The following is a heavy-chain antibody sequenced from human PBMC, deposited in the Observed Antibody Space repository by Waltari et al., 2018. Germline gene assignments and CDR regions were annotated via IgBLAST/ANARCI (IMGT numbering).Heavy chain of an antibody. CDR3: VREGRGALDALDV. CDR2: IGTGDDT. D-gene: IGHD3-3*02. J-gene: IGHJ3*01. Sequence: EVQLVESGGGLVQPGGPLSPACVASGFTFSGHTMPGVRQGTGKNWEWVSAIGTGDDTYYAASVKGRFTISRESAKNSLYLQMNSLRVGDTAVYYCVREGRGALDALDVWGQGTMVTVSS. V-gene: IGHV3-13*04. CDR1: GFTFSGHT.